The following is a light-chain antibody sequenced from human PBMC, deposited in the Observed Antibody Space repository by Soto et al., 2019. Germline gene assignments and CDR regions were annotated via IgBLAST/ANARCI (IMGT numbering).Light chain of an antibody. Sequence: SQLTQSLSTLSASVGEKVTFTCRASQSISSWLAWYQQKPGKAPKLLMYDASSLHSGVPSTFSGSGSGTEFTLTISSLQPDDFATYYCQQYNGYPWTFGQGTKLDIK. V-gene: IGKV1-5*01. CDR1: QSISSW. CDR3: QQYNGYPWT. J-gene: IGKJ1*01. CDR2: DAS.